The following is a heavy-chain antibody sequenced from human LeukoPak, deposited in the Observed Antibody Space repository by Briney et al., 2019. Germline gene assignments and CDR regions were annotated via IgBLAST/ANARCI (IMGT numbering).Heavy chain of an antibody. J-gene: IGHJ4*02. CDR1: GFTFSSYG. V-gene: IGHV3-23*01. D-gene: IGHD6-19*01. CDR3: AKGKYSSGWYSSSLDY. CDR2: ISGSGGST. Sequence: GGSLRLSCAASGFTFSSYGMSWVRQAPGKGLEWISAISGSGGSTFYADSVKGRFTVSRDNSKNTLYLQMNSLRAEDTAVYYCAKGKYSSGWYSSSLDYWGQGTLVTVSS.